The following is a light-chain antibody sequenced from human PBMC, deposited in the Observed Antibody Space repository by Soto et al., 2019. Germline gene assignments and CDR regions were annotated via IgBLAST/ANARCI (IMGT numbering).Light chain of an antibody. CDR2: GAS. CDR1: QNVNNR. V-gene: IGKV3-15*01. CDR3: QHFNSWPLL. J-gene: IGKJ1*01. Sequence: EIVMTQSPAMLSVSPGERATLSCRASQNVNNRLAWYQQKAGQPPRLLIYGASTRATGIPARFSGSGSGTEFSLTFSSLQSEDFAVYYCQHFNSWPLLFGQGTKVDIK.